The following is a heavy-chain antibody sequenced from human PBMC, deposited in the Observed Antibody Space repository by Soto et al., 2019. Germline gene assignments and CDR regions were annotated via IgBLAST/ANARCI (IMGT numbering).Heavy chain of an antibody. CDR2: IIPIFGTA. J-gene: IGHJ6*02. Sequence: SVKVSCKASGGTFSSYAISWVRQAPGQGLEWMGGIIPIFGTANYAQKFQGRVTITADESTSTAYMELSSLRSEDTAVYYCARVVYDISPGYYYYGMDVSGQGTTVTVYS. CDR3: ARVVYDISPGYYYYGMDV. CDR1: GGTFSSYA. V-gene: IGHV1-69*13. D-gene: IGHD3-9*01.